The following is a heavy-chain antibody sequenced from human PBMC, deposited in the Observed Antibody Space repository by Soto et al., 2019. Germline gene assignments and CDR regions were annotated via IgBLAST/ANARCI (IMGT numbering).Heavy chain of an antibody. D-gene: IGHD5-18*01. CDR2: IYYSGST. Sequence: PSETLSLTCTVSGGSISSGDYYWSWIRQPPGKGLEWIGYIYYSGSTYYNPSLKSRVTISVDTSKNQFSLKLSSVTAADTAVYYCAREIRGYSYGFGYYYYGMDVWGQGTTVTVSS. V-gene: IGHV4-30-4*01. J-gene: IGHJ6*02. CDR1: GGSISSGDYY. CDR3: AREIRGYSYGFGYYYYGMDV.